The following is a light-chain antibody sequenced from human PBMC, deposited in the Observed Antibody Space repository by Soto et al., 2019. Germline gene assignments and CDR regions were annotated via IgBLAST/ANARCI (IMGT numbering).Light chain of an antibody. V-gene: IGLV2-14*01. J-gene: IGLJ3*02. Sequence: QSLLTHPASLSGSPGQSITISCAGTSSDVGGYNYVSWYQQHPDKAPKLMIYEVINRPSGVSNRFSGSKSGNTASLTISGLQAEDEADYYCTSYTNSGTWVFGGGTQLTVL. CDR2: EVI. CDR3: TSYTNSGTWV. CDR1: SSDVGGYNY.